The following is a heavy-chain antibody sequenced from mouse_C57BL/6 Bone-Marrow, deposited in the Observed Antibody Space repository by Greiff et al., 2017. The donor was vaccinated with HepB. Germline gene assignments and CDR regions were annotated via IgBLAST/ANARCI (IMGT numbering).Heavy chain of an antibody. V-gene: IGHV1-78*01. CDR2: IYPRDGST. D-gene: IGHD2-2*01. J-gene: IGHJ4*01. CDR3: ARGDYGYDVDYAMDY. CDR1: GYTFTDHT. Sequence: VKLQESDAELVKPGASVKISCKVSGYTFTDHTIHWMKQRPEQGLEWIGYIYPRDGSTKYNEKFKGKATLTADKSSSTAYMQLNSLTSEDSAVYFCARGDYGYDVDYAMDYWGQGTSVTVSS.